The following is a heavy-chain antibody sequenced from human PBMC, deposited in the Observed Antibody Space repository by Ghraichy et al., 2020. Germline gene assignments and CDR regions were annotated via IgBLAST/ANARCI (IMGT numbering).Heavy chain of an antibody. J-gene: IGHJ4*02. CDR1: GFTFSRSA. Sequence: GGSLRLSCTASGFTFSRSAMNWVRQAPGKGLEWVSAISGSGDITYYADSVKGRFFMSRDNSQNTLHLQMNSLRAEDTATYYCANDPDFTYYYGNLFDYWGQGALVTVSA. CDR2: ISGSGDIT. D-gene: IGHD3-10*01. V-gene: IGHV3-23*01. CDR3: ANDPDFTYYYGNLFDY.